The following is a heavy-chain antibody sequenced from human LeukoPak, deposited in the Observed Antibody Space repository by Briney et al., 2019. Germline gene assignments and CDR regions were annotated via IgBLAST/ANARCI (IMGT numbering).Heavy chain of an antibody. CDR3: AGLNYYDSSDYSCYFGS. V-gene: IGHV5-51*01. CDR1: GYSFTSYW. CDR2: IYPGDSDT. J-gene: IGHJ4*02. Sequence: GESLKISCQGSGYSFTSYWIGWVRQMPGKGLEWMGIIYPGDSDTRYSPSFQGQVSISANQYIQAAYLQWSRLRDADTDMHYCAGLNYYDSSDYSCYFGSWDKGTLVNVSS. D-gene: IGHD3-22*01.